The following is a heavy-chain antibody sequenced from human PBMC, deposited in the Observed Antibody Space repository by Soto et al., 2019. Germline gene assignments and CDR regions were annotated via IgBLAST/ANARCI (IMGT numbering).Heavy chain of an antibody. D-gene: IGHD6-13*01. J-gene: IGHJ6*02. CDR3: ASDRLASSWRYYYGMDV. V-gene: IGHV1-3*01. CDR1: GYTFISYA. CDR2: IIPGNGNT. Sequence: ASVKVSCKASGYTFISYAMQWVRQAPGQRLEWMGWIIPGNGNTKSSQKFQGRITFTRDTSANTAYMEVSSLRSDDTAVYYCASDRLASSWRYYYGMDVWGQGTTVTVSS.